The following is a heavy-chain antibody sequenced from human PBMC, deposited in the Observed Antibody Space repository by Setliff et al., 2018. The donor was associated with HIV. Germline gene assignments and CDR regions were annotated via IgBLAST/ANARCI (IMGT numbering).Heavy chain of an antibody. CDR2: IYISGST. Sequence: PSETLSLTCTVSGGSISSGNYYWNWIRQPAGKGLEWIGRIYISGSTNYNPSLKSRVTISVDTSKNQLSLKLSSVTAADAAVYYCARAISGYYVDYWGQGTLVTVSS. CDR1: GGSISSGNYY. J-gene: IGHJ4*02. V-gene: IGHV4-61*02. D-gene: IGHD6-25*01. CDR3: ARAISGYYVDY.